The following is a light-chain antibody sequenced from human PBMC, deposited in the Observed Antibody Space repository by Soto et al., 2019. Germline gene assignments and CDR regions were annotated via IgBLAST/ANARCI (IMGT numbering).Light chain of an antibody. CDR3: QQHNSSPWT. Sequence: DIQMTQSPSTLSASVGDRVTITCRASQSIKNWLAWYQQKPGEAPKLLIYKASTLESGVPSRFSGSGSGTEFTLTISDLQPDDFATYYCQQHNSSPWTFGQGTKVDIK. CDR2: KAS. V-gene: IGKV1-5*03. CDR1: QSIKNW. J-gene: IGKJ1*01.